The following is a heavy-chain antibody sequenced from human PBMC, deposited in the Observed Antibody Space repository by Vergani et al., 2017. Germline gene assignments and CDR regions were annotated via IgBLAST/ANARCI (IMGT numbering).Heavy chain of an antibody. CDR1: GFTFSAHA. J-gene: IGHJ6*02. V-gene: IGHV3-23*01. CDR3: AKTLLTFSRASGDHYYYYGMDV. CDR2: IRGSGGST. Sequence: EEQLLQSGGHLVQPGGSLRLSCAASGFTFSAHAMTWVRQGPGKGLEWVSAIRGSGGSTDYADSVKDRFPISRDNSQNSLYLQMNSLRAEDTAVYYCAKTLLTFSRASGDHYYYYGMDVWGQGTTVTVSS. D-gene: IGHD2-2*01.